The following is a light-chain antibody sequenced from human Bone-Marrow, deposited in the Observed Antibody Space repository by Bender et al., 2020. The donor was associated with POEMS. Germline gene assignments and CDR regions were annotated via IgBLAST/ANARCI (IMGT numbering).Light chain of an antibody. V-gene: IGLV2-11*01. J-gene: IGLJ2*01. CDR3: CSYAGRYTNVV. CDR2: GVS. CDR1: SSDVGGYNH. Sequence: QSALTQPASVSGSPGQSIAISCTGTSSDVGGYNHVSWYQQHPGKAPRLMIYGVSNRPSGVPDRFSGSKSGNTASLNISGLQAEDEAYYYCCSYAGRYTNVVFGGGTKLTVL.